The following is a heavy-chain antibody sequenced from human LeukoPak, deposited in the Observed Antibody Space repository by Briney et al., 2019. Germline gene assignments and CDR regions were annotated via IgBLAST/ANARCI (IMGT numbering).Heavy chain of an antibody. CDR3: VKDGSGSYYTYYFDY. CDR1: GFTFSRYA. J-gene: IGHJ4*02. Sequence: GRSLRLSCSASGFTFSRYAMHWVSQAPGEGREYVSAISSNGGSTYYADSVKGRFTISRDNSKNTLYLQMSSLRAEDTAVYYCVKDGSGSYYTYYFDYWGQGTLVTVSS. D-gene: IGHD3-10*01. V-gene: IGHV3-64D*06. CDR2: ISSNGGST.